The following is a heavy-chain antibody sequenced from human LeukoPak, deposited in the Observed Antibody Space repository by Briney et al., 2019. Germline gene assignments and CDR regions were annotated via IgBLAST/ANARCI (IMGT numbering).Heavy chain of an antibody. CDR3: ARMRGCAFDI. V-gene: IGHV1-2*06. J-gene: IGHJ3*02. CDR2: MNPNSGGT. D-gene: IGHD3-22*01. CDR1: GYTFTGYY. Sequence: ASVKVSCKASGYTFTGYYMHWARQAPGHGLEWMGRMNPNSGGTNYAQKFQGRVTMTRASSISPAYMELRRLSSDYTAVSHCARMRGCAFDIGGEGSMLTVPS.